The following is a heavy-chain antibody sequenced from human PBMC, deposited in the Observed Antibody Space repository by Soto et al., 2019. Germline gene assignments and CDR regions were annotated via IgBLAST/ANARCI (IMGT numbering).Heavy chain of an antibody. CDR1: GGSISSRSYF. D-gene: IGHD3-3*01. Sequence: ETLSLTCSVSGGSISSRSYFWGWIRQTPGKGLEWIGNIYYSGNTYYSPSLKSRVTISVDSSQSQFSLKLQSVTAADTAVYFCARFRDFSYWFDPWGQGTQVTVSS. J-gene: IGHJ5*02. V-gene: IGHV4-39*01. CDR2: IYYSGNT. CDR3: ARFRDFSYWFDP.